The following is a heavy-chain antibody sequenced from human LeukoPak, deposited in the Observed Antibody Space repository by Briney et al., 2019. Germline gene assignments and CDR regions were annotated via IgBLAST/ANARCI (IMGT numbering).Heavy chain of an antibody. V-gene: IGHV4-38-2*01. CDR3: ARVNTVLSRPEGFFDI. CDR2: MSRSGST. D-gene: IGHD4-17*01. J-gene: IGHJ2*01. CDR1: GSSITSIYNDFY. Sequence: PSETLSLACAVSGSSITSIYNDFYWGWIRQPPGKGLEWIGSMSRSGSTYYNPSLEGRVTISVDTSKNGFSLRLKSVTAADTAVYYCARVNTVLSRPEGFFDIWGRGTQVTVSS.